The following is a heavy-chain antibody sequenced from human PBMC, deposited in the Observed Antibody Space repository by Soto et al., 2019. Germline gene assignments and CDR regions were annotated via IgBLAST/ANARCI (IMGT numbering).Heavy chain of an antibody. Sequence: QVQLVESGGGVVQPGRSLRLSCTASGFTFSSYTMHWVRQAPGKGLEWVAVISYDGSNKYYADSVKGRFITSRDNSKNTLYLQMNSLRAEDTAVYYCARDLPYSGSSPGDYWGQGTLVTVSS. D-gene: IGHD1-26*01. J-gene: IGHJ4*02. CDR2: ISYDGSNK. CDR1: GFTFSSYT. V-gene: IGHV3-30-3*01. CDR3: ARDLPYSGSSPGDY.